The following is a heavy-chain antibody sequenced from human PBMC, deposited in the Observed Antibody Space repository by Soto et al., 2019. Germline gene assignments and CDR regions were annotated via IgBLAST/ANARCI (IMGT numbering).Heavy chain of an antibody. D-gene: IGHD3-3*01. CDR2: IIPIFGTA. Sequence: SVKVSCKASGGTFSSYAISWVRQAPGQGLEWMGGIIPIFGTANYAQKFQGRVTITADESTSTAYMELSSLRSEDTAVYYCARVVEYDFWSGYQPFDYCGQGTLVTVSS. CDR3: ARVVEYDFWSGYQPFDY. J-gene: IGHJ4*02. V-gene: IGHV1-69*13. CDR1: GGTFSSYA.